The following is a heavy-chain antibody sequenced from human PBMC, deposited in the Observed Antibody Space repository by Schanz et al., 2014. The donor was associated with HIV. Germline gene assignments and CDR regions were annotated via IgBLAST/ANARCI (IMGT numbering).Heavy chain of an antibody. CDR3: ARTYTGDWSTGAD. J-gene: IGHJ4*02. D-gene: IGHD2-21*02. Sequence: QVQLVQSGAEVKKPGSSVKVSCKASGGTSSSYGISWVRQAPGQGLEWMGGIIPIFGTTNYAQKFQARVTITADESTSTAYMELSSLRSEDTAVYYCARTYTGDWSTGADWGQGTLVTVSS. V-gene: IGHV1-69*01. CDR1: GGTSSSYG. CDR2: IIPIFGTT.